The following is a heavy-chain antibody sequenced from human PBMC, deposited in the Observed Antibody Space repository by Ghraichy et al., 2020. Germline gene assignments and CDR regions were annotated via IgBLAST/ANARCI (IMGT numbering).Heavy chain of an antibody. J-gene: IGHJ4*02. V-gene: IGHV4-59*01. D-gene: IGHD1-26*01. Sequence: SETLSLTCTVSGGSISSYYWSWIRQPPGKGLEWIGYIFYSGSTNYNPSLKSRVTISVDTSKNQFSLKLSSVTAADTAVYYCARDSGGPTYVDYWGQGTLLTVSS. CDR2: IFYSGST. CDR1: GGSISSYY. CDR3: ARDSGGPTYVDY.